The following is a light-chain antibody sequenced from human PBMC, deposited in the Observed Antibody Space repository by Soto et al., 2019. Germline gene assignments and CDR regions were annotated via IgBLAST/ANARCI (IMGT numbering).Light chain of an antibody. CDR1: QSVNIN. CDR3: QQYKDWPPLT. CDR2: GAS. V-gene: IGKV3D-15*01. J-gene: IGKJ4*01. Sequence: EIVMTQSPVTLSASPGERVTLSCRASQSVNINLAWYQQRHGQAPRVLIYGASNRASGIPDKFSGSWSGTDFTLTISSLEPDDFALYFCQQYKDWPPLTFGGGTRVESK.